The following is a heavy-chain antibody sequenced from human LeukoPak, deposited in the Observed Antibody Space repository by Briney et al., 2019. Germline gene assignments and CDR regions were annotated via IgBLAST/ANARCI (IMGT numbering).Heavy chain of an antibody. D-gene: IGHD6-19*01. CDR2: ISYDGSNK. Sequence: PGGSLRLSCAASGFTFSSYAMHWVRQAPGKGLEWVAVISYDGSNKYYADSVKGRFTISRDNSKNTLYLQMNSLRAEDTAVYYCAKARAAGSGWHVFDYWGQGTLVTVSS. V-gene: IGHV3-30*04. J-gene: IGHJ4*02. CDR3: AKARAAGSGWHVFDY. CDR1: GFTFSSYA.